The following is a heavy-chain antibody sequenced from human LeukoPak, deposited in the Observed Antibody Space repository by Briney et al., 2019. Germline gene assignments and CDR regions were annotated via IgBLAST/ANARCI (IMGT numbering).Heavy chain of an antibody. D-gene: IGHD3-10*01. J-gene: IGHJ4*02. CDR2: ISGSSTYI. Sequence: GGSLRLSCAASGFTFSTYSMNWVRQAPGKGLEWVSSISGSSTYIYYADSAKGRFTISRDNSKNTLYLQMNSLRAEDTAVYYCAKAYYGSGSARPTYLDYWGQGTLVTVSS. V-gene: IGHV3-21*04. CDR3: AKAYYGSGSARPTYLDY. CDR1: GFTFSTYS.